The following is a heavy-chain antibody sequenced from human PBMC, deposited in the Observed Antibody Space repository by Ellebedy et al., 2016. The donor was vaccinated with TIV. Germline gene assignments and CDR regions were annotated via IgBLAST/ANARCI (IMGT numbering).Heavy chain of an antibody. CDR2: INPNSGGT. CDR1: GFTFTGYY. V-gene: IGHV1-2*02. Sequence: AASVKVSCKTSGFTFTGYYIHWVRQAPGQGLEWMGWINPNSGGTNYAQNFQGRVTMTRDTSITTAYMELSRLTADDKAEYYCARGRNTVQQWGQGTLVTVSS. CDR3: ARGRNTVQQ. J-gene: IGHJ4*02. D-gene: IGHD2/OR15-2a*01.